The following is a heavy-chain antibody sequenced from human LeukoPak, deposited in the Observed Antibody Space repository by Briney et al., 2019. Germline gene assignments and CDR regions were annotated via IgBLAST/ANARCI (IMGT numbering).Heavy chain of an antibody. D-gene: IGHD2-15*01. V-gene: IGHV4-59*08. CDR2: IYYSGST. Sequence: SETLSLTCTVSGGSINRYYWSWIRQPPGKGLAWIGYIYYSGSTNYNPSLKSRVTISVDTSNNKFSLKLTSLTAADTAVYYCVRHLSAGRPAFDIWGQGTMVTVSS. CDR1: GGSINRYY. CDR3: VRHLSAGRPAFDI. J-gene: IGHJ3*02.